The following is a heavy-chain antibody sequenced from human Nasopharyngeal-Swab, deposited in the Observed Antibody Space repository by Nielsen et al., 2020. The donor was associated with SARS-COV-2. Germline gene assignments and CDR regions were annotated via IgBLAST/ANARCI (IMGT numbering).Heavy chain of an antibody. J-gene: IGHJ6*02. CDR2: IYYTGST. V-gene: IGHV4-59*08. CDR1: GGSISHYY. D-gene: IGHD7-27*01. CDR3: ARLDWVGKDYGMDV. Sequence: SETLSLTCTGAGGSISHYYWSWIRQPPEKGLEWIGYIYYTGSTNYNPSLKSRVTISVDTSKNQFSLNLSSVTAADTAVYYCARLDWVGKDYGMDVWGQGTTVTVSS.